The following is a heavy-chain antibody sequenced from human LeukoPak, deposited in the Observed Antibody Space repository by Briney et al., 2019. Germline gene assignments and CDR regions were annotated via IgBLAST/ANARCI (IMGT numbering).Heavy chain of an antibody. D-gene: IGHD5-18*01. CDR3: ARNSYGTPTINWFDP. V-gene: IGHV4-39*01. Sequence: PSETLSLTCAVYGGSFSGYYWGWIRQPPGKGLEWIGSIYYSGSTYYNPSLKSRVTISVDTSKNQFSLKLSSVTAADTAVYYCARNSYGTPTINWFDPWGQGTLVTVSS. J-gene: IGHJ5*02. CDR2: IYYSGST. CDR1: GGSFSGYY.